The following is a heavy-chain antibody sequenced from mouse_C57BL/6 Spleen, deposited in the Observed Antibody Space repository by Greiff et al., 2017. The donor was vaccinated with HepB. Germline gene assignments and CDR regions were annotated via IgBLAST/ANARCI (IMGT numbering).Heavy chain of an antibody. V-gene: IGHV5-12*01. CDR1: GFTFSDYY. CDR3: ARLGGTYYFDY. CDR2: ISNGGGST. Sequence: EVKLVESGGGLVQPGGSLKLSCAASGFTFSDYYMYWVRQTPEKRLEWVAYISNGGGSTYYPDTVKGRFTISRDNAKNTLYLQMSRLKSEDTAMYYCARLGGTYYFDYWGQGTTLTVSS. D-gene: IGHD3-3*01. J-gene: IGHJ2*01.